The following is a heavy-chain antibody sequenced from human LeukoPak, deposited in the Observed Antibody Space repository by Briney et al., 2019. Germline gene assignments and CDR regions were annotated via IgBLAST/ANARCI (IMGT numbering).Heavy chain of an antibody. CDR2: FDPEDGET. J-gene: IGHJ4*02. D-gene: IGHD5-24*01. CDR1: GYTLTELS. CDR3: ATSHQWLQLESGSDY. V-gene: IGHV1-24*01. Sequence: ASVKVSCKVSGYTLTELSMHWVRQAPGKGLEWMGGFDPEDGETIYAQKFQGRVTMTEDTSTDTAYMELSSLRSEDTAVYYCATSHQWLQLESGSDYWGQGTLVTVSS.